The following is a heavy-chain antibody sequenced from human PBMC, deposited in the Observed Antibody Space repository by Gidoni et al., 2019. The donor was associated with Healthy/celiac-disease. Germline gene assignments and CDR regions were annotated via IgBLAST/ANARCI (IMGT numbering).Heavy chain of an antibody. CDR3: ARDYRGYSGYDS. CDR1: GFTVSSNY. J-gene: IGHJ5*02. CDR2: IYSGGST. Sequence: EVQLVESGGGLVQRGGSLRLSCAASGFTVSSNYMSWVRQAPGKGLAWVSVIYSGGSTYYADSVKGRFTISRDNSKNTLYLQMNSLRAEDTAVYYCARDYRGYSGYDSWCQGTLVTVSS. D-gene: IGHD5-12*01. V-gene: IGHV3-66*01.